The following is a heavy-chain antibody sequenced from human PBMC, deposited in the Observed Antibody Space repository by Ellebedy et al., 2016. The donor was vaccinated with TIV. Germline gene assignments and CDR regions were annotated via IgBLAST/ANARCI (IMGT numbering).Heavy chain of an antibody. Sequence: GESLKISCAASGFTFSSYAMSWVRQAPGKGLEWVSAISGSCGSTYYADSVKGRFTISRDNSKNTLYLQMNSLRDEDTAVYHCAREPPSRPYCSSTSCQYYYYGMDVWGQGTTVTVSS. D-gene: IGHD2-2*01. J-gene: IGHJ6*02. CDR3: AREPPSRPYCSSTSCQYYYYGMDV. V-gene: IGHV3-23*01. CDR1: GFTFSSYA. CDR2: ISGSCGST.